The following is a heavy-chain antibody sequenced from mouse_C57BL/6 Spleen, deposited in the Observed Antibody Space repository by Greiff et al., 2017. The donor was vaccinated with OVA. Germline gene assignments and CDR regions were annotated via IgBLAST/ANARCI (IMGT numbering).Heavy chain of an antibody. CDR1: GYTFTSYW. J-gene: IGHJ1*03. CDR2: IEPNSGGT. Sequence: QVQLQQPGAELVKPGASVKLSCKASGYTFTSYWMHWVKQRPGRGLEWIGRIEPNSGGTKYNEKFKSKATLTVDKPSSTAYMQLSSLTSEDSAVYYCARSAYPHWYFDVWGTGTTVTVSS. CDR3: ARSAYPHWYFDV. D-gene: IGHD2-10*01. V-gene: IGHV1-72*01.